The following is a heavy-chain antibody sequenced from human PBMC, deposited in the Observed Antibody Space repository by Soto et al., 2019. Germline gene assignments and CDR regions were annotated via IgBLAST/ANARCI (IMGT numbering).Heavy chain of an antibody. CDR1: GGSISSYY. Sequence: SATLSLTCTVSGGSISSYYWSWIRQPAGKGLEWIGRIYTSGSTNYNPSLKSRVTMSVDTYTNQFSLKLSSVTAADTAVYYCARGGNWLNWFDPWGQGTLATVS. J-gene: IGHJ5*02. V-gene: IGHV4-4*07. CDR2: IYTSGST. D-gene: IGHD3-9*01. CDR3: ARGGNWLNWFDP.